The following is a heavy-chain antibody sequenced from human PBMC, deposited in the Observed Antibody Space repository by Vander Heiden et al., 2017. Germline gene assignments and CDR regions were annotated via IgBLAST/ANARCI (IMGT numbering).Heavy chain of an antibody. CDR1: GFTSSSYN. D-gene: IGHD6-19*01. CDR2: ISSSSSSI. J-gene: IGHJ4*02. CDR3: ARPPKYSSGWYCDY. V-gene: IGHV3-21*01. Sequence: EVQLVESGGGLVKPGGSLKLSGAASGFTSSSYNMNWVRQAPGKGLEWVSSISSSSSSIYYADSVKGRFTISRDNAKNSLYLQMNSLRAEDTAVYYCARPPKYSSGWYCDYWGQGTLVTVSS.